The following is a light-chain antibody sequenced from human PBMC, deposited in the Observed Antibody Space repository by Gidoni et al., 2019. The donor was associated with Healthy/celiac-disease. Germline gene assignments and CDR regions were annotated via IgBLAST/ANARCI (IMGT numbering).Light chain of an antibody. V-gene: IGKV3-15*01. Sequence: TPSSSPRGKAATPSWATSQVVSSYLSWYQQHPRPAPRLLIYGASTSATSIPARFSGRGSGTEFTLTISSLQSEVFAVYYWQQCNNWWLTFGGGTKVDIK. J-gene: IGKJ4*01. CDR1: QVVSSY. CDR3: QQCNNWWLT. CDR2: GAS.